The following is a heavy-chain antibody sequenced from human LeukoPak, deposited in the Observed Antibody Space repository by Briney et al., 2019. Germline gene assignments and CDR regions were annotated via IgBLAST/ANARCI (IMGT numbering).Heavy chain of an antibody. V-gene: IGHV4-39*07. CDR3: ARRNVDCSSTSCYDYFDY. CDR1: GGSISSSSYY. D-gene: IGHD2-2*01. CDR2: INHSGST. Sequence: SETLSLTCTVSGGSISSSSYYWSWIRQPPGKGLEWIGEINHSGSTNYNPSLKSRVTISVDTSKNQFSLKLSSVTAADTAVYYCARRNVDCSSTSCYDYFDYWGQGTLVTVSS. J-gene: IGHJ4*02.